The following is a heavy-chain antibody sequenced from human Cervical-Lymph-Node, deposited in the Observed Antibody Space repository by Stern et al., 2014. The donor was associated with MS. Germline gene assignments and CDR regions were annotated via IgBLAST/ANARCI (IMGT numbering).Heavy chain of an antibody. J-gene: IGHJ3*02. V-gene: IGHV4-4*07. CDR1: GGSITSYY. CDR3: ARDRGLQPDI. D-gene: IGHD1-1*01. CDR2: IYSIGSN. Sequence: QLQESGPRLVKPSETLSLTCSVSGGSITSYYWSWIRQPAGQGVEWIGRIYSIGSNDNTPSLKSRVTMSVDPSKNQFSLRLSSVTAADTALYYCARDRGLQPDIWGQGTLVTVSS.